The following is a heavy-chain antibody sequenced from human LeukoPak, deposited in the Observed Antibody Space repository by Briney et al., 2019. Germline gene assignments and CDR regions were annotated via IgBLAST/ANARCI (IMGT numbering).Heavy chain of an antibody. J-gene: IGHJ2*01. CDR2: VYYSGST. CDR1: GGFISSCC. Sequence: KPSETLSLTCTVSGGFISSCCWSWVRLPRGRGLGWVGYVYYSGSTNYHPSLKSRVTMSVDTSTNQFSLKLSSVTAADTAVYYCARTGYYASSYWYFDLWGRGTLVTVSS. CDR3: ARTGYYASSYWYFDL. D-gene: IGHD3-9*01. V-gene: IGHV4-59*12.